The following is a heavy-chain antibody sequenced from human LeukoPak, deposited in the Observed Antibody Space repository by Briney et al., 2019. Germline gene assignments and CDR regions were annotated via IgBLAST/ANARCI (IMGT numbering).Heavy chain of an antibody. CDR2: ISSDESEE. CDR3: AKSESGSAYHAQDY. J-gene: IGHJ4*02. Sequence: QSGGSLRLSCAASGFTFSSHWMHRVRQAPGKGLEWVAVISSDESEEYYGDSVKGRFTISRDNSKNTPYLQMSDMRNEDTAVYYCAKSESGSAYHAQDYWGQGTLVTVSS. CDR1: GFTFSSHW. D-gene: IGHD3-16*01. V-gene: IGHV3-30*18.